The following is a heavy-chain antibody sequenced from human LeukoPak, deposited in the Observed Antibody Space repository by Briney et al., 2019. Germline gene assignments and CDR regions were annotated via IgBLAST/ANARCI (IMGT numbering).Heavy chain of an antibody. D-gene: IGHD2-15*01. Sequence: PSETLSLTCTVSGGSISSYYWSWIRQPPGKGLEWIGYIYYSGSTNYNPSLKSRVTISVDTPKNQFSLKLSSVTAADTAVYYCARGLNPYCSGGSCYYYYYMDVWGKGTTVTVSS. CDR2: IYYSGST. J-gene: IGHJ6*03. V-gene: IGHV4-59*01. CDR3: ARGLNPYCSGGSCYYYYYMDV. CDR1: GGSISSYY.